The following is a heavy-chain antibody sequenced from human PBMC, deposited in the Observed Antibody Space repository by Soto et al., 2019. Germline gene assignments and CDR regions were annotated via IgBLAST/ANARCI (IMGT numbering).Heavy chain of an antibody. J-gene: IGHJ4*02. CDR1: GFTLSSYP. Sequence: GGSRRLSCVASGFTLSSYPRSWVRPDRGKGLVGVSRVNSDGSSTSYADSVKGRFTLSRDNAKNTLYLQMNSLRAEDTAVYYCVRTSLVVAAATREDYWGQGTLVTVSS. CDR2: VNSDGSST. V-gene: IGHV3-74*01. D-gene: IGHD2-15*01. CDR3: VRTSLVVAAATREDY.